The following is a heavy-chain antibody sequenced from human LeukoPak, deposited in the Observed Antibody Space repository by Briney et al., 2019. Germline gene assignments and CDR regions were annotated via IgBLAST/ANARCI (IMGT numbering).Heavy chain of an antibody. Sequence: GGSLRLSCAASGFTFSSYSMNWVRQAPGKGLEWVSSISSSSSYIYYADSVKGRFTISRDNAKNSLYLQMNSLRAEDTAVYYCARDGDGMATTPRFDYWGQGTLVTVSS. V-gene: IGHV3-21*01. CDR3: ARDGDGMATTPRFDY. CDR2: ISSSSSYI. J-gene: IGHJ4*02. D-gene: IGHD5-24*01. CDR1: GFTFSSYS.